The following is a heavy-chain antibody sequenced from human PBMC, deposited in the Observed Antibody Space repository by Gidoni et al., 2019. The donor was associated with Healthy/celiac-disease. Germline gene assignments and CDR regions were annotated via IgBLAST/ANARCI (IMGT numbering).Heavy chain of an antibody. V-gene: IGHV3-21*01. Sequence: EVQLVESGGGLVKPGGSLRLSCAASGFTFSSYSMNWVRPAPGKGLEWVSSISSSSSYIYYADSVKGRFTISRDNAKNSLYLQMNSLRAEDTAVYYCAKSFWSGYWTFDYWGQGTLVTVSS. CDR3: AKSFWSGYWTFDY. CDR2: ISSSSSYI. J-gene: IGHJ4*02. CDR1: GFTFSSYS. D-gene: IGHD3-3*01.